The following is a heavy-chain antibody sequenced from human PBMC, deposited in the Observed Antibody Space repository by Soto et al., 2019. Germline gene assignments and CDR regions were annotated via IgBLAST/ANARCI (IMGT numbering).Heavy chain of an antibody. CDR3: ASRSGNSQGGFDY. CDR2: IYYSGST. D-gene: IGHD1-7*01. V-gene: IGHV4-39*01. CDR1: GGSISSSSYY. Sequence: QLQLQESGPGLVKPSETLSLTCTVSGGSISSSSYYWGWIRQPPGKGLEWIGSIYYSGSTYYNPSLKSRVTIPVDTSKNQFSLKLSSVTAADTAVYYCASRSGNSQGGFDYWGQGTLVTVSS. J-gene: IGHJ4*02.